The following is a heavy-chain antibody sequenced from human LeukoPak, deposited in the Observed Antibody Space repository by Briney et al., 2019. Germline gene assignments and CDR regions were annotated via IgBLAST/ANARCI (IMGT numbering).Heavy chain of an antibody. CDR2: IKQDGSEK. CDR3: AGGYAPDAFDI. V-gene: IGHV3-7*02. J-gene: IGHJ3*02. D-gene: IGHD6-25*01. CDR1: GFTFSSYW. Sequence: GGSLRLSCAASGFTFSSYWMSWVRQAPGKGLEWVANIKQDGSEKYYVDSVKGRFTISRDNAQNSLYLQMNSLRAEDTAVYYCAGGYAPDAFDIWGQGTMVTVSS.